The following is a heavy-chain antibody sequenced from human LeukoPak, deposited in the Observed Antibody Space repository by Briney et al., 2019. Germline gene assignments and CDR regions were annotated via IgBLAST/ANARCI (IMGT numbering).Heavy chain of an antibody. Sequence: SQTLSLTCTVSGGSISSGGYYWSWIRQHPGKGLEWIGYIYYSGSTYYNPSLKSRVTISVDTSKNQFSLKLSSVTAADTAVYYCARCGRVLGGNWFDPWGQGTLVTVSS. CDR2: IYYSGST. D-gene: IGHD3-3*02. J-gene: IGHJ5*02. V-gene: IGHV4-31*03. CDR3: ARCGRVLGGNWFDP. CDR1: GGSISSGGYY.